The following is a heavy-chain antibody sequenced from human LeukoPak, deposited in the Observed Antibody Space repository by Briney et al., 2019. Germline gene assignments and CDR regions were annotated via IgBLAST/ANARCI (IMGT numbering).Heavy chain of an antibody. CDR2: ISNSGNTI. Sequence: PGGSLRLSCAASGFTFSDYYMSWIRQAPGKGLEWVSYISNSGNTIYYADSVKGRFTISRDNDKNSLYLQMNSLRAEDTAVYYCARPSRISGSYFDYWGQGALVTVSS. CDR3: ARPSRISGSYFDY. V-gene: IGHV3-11*04. D-gene: IGHD3-22*01. J-gene: IGHJ4*02. CDR1: GFTFSDYY.